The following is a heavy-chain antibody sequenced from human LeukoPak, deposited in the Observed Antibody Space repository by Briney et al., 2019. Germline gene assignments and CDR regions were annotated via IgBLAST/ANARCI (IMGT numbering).Heavy chain of an antibody. V-gene: IGHV1-2*02. CDR2: INPNSGGT. D-gene: IGHD3-9*01. J-gene: IGHJ4*02. Sequence: GASVKVSCKASGYTFTGYYMHWVRQAPGQGLEWMGWINPNSGGTNYAQKFQGRVTMTRDTSISTAYMELSRLRSDDTAVYYCARDADINYPFFDYWGQGTLVTVSS. CDR1: GYTFTGYY. CDR3: ARDADINYPFFDY.